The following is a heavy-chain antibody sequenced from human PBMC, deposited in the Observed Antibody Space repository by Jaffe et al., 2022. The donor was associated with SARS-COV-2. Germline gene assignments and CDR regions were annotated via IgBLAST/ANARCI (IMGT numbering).Heavy chain of an antibody. V-gene: IGHV3-30*18. J-gene: IGHJ4*02. CDR1: GFTFSSYG. D-gene: IGHD2-15*01. CDR3: AKKRGRDGHNFFDY. Sequence: QVQLVESGGGVVQPGRSLRLSCAASGFTFSSYGMHWVRQAPGRGLEGVAYISYDGNNKYYADSVKGRFTISRDNSRNTLYLQMNSLRAEDTALYYCAKKRGRDGHNFFDYWGQGTLVTVSS. CDR2: ISYDGNNK.